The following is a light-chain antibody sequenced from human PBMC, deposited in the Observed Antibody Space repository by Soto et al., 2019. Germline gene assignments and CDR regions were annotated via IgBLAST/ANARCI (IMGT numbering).Light chain of an antibody. V-gene: IGLV2-8*01. J-gene: IGLJ2*01. CDR2: EVT. CDR3: SSYAGSNVV. Sequence: QSALTQPPSASGSPGQSVTISCTGSNTDVGGYNYVSWYQQYPGKAPKVMIYEVTKRPSGVPARFSGSRSGNTASLTVSGLQAEDEADYYCSSYAGSNVVFGGGTKLTVL. CDR1: NTDVGGYNY.